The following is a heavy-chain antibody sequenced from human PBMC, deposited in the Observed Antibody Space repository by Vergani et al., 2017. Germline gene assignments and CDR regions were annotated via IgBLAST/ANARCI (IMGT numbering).Heavy chain of an antibody. D-gene: IGHD6-19*01. V-gene: IGHV1-24*01. J-gene: IGHJ6*02. CDR3: ARDTAVAGTVYYYYGMDV. Sequence: QVQLVQSGAEVKKPGASVKVSCKVSGYTLTELSMHWVRQAPGKGLEWMGGFDPEDGETIYAQKFQGRVTMTEDTSTDTAYMELSSLRSEDTAVYYCARDTAVAGTVYYYYGMDVWGQGTTVTVSS. CDR1: GYTLTELS. CDR2: FDPEDGET.